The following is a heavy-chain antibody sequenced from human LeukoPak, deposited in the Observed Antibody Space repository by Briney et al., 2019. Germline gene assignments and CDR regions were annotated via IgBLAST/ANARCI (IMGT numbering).Heavy chain of an antibody. CDR2: INHNGNVN. V-gene: IGHV3-7*03. Sequence: QPGGSLRLSCAASGFTFSSYWMNWARQAPGKGLEWVASINHNGNVNYYVDSVKGRFTISRDNAKNSLYLQMSNLRAEDTAVYFCARAGGIVGATRGVGDYFDYWGQGTLVTVSS. D-gene: IGHD1-26*01. CDR3: ARAGGIVGATRGVGDYFDY. CDR1: GFTFSSYW. J-gene: IGHJ4*02.